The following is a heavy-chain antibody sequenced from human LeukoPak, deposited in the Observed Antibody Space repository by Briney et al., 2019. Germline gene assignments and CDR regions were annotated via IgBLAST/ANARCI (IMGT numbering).Heavy chain of an antibody. D-gene: IGHD3-22*01. CDR3: AKGGYYDSSGYYTHPGDY. V-gene: IGHV3-23*01. CDR2: ISGSGGST. Sequence: GGSLRLSCSASGFTFSSYAMSWVRQAPGKGLEWVSAISGSGGSTYYADSVKGRFTISRDNSKNTLYLQMNSLRAEDTAVYYCAKGGYYDSSGYYTHPGDYWGQGTLVTVSS. J-gene: IGHJ4*02. CDR1: GFTFSSYA.